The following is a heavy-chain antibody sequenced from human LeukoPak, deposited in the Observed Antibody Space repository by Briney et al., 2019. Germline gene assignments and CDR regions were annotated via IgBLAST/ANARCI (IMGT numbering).Heavy chain of an antibody. CDR3: ARDRGDYYMDV. CDR1: GGSISTSTGYY. V-gene: IGHV4-39*07. CDR2: IYYSGNT. J-gene: IGHJ6*03. Sequence: SETLSLTCPVSGGSISTSTGYYWDWLRQPPGKGLEYIGSIYYSGNTYYTPSLKSRVTMSVDTSSNQFSLKLTSVTAADTAVYYCARDRGDYYMDVWGKGTTVTVSS.